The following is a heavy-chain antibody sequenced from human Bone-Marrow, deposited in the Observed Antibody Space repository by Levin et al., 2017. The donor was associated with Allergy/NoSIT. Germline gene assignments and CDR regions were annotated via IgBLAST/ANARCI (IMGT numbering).Heavy chain of an antibody. CDR1: GFTFSDYA. Sequence: GGSLRLSCVASGFTFSDYAMHWVRQAPGKGLEWVAFISYDGDKQYFRDSVRGRFTISRDDSKRTVDLQMNSLRPEDTAVYYCTKTEDRWLEVPVFDLWGQGTLVTVSS. V-gene: IGHV3-30*18. CDR3: TKTEDRWLEVPVFDL. D-gene: IGHD5-12*01. J-gene: IGHJ5*02. CDR2: ISYDGDKQ.